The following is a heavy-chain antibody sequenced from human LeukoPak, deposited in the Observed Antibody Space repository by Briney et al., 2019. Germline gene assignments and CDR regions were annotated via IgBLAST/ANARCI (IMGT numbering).Heavy chain of an antibody. Sequence: SETLSLTCAVYGGSFSGYYWSWIRQPPGKGLEWIGEINHSGSTNYNPSLKSRVTISVDTSKNQFSLKLSSVTAADTAVYYCAGHPHAGGRYFDWSPYYFDYWGQGTLVTVSS. D-gene: IGHD3-9*01. CDR1: GGSFSGYY. V-gene: IGHV4-34*01. CDR2: INHSGST. CDR3: AGHPHAGGRYFDWSPYYFDY. J-gene: IGHJ4*02.